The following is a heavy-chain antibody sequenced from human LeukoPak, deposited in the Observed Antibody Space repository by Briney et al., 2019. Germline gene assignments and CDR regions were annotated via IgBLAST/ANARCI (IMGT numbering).Heavy chain of an antibody. D-gene: IGHD2-8*01. CDR3: AREKTLGVFDI. Sequence: GGSLRLSCAASGFTFSSYSMNWVRQAPGKGLEWVSSISSSSSYIYYADSVKGRFTISRDNAKNSLYLQMNSLRAEDTAVYYCAREKTLGVFDIWGQGTMVTVSS. CDR1: GFTFSSYS. V-gene: IGHV3-21*01. J-gene: IGHJ3*02. CDR2: ISSSSSYI.